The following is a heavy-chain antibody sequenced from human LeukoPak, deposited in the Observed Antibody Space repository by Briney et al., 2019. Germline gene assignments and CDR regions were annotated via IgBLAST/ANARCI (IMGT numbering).Heavy chain of an antibody. CDR3: ARGATPVVYYYYMDV. V-gene: IGHV4-59*01. CDR1: GGSISSYY. Sequence: PSETLSLTCTVSGGSISSYYWSWIRQPPGKGLEWIGYIYYSGSTNYNPSLKSRVTISVDTSKNQFSLKLSSVTAADTAVYYCARGATPVVYYYYMDVWGKGTTVTVSS. J-gene: IGHJ6*03. CDR2: IYYSGST. D-gene: IGHD1-26*01.